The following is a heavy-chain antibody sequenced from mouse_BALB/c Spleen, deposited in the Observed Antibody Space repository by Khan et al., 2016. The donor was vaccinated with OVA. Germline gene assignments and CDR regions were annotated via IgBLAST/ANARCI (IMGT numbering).Heavy chain of an antibody. V-gene: IGHV9-3*02. CDR3: AIVYYMYGSWFAY. Sequence: QIQLVQSGPELKKPGETVKISCKASGYTFTNYGMNWVKQAPGKGLKWMGWINTNTGEPTYAEEFKERFALSLETSARTAYLQINNLKDEDTATYCGAIVYYMYGSWFAYWGQGTLVTVSA. J-gene: IGHJ3*01. CDR2: INTNTGEP. CDR1: GYTFTNYG. D-gene: IGHD2-14*01.